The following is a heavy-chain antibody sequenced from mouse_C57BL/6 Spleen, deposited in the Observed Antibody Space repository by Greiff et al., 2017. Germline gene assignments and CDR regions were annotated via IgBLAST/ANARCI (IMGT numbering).Heavy chain of an antibody. CDR1: GFTFSSYA. D-gene: IGHD1-1*01. J-gene: IGHJ2*01. CDR2: ISDGGSYT. Sequence: EVQLVESGGGLVKPGGSLKLSCAASGFTFSSYAMSWVRQTPEKRLEWVATISDGGSYTYYPDNVKGRFTISRDNDKNNLYLQMSHLKSEDTAMYYCARDDYDSSYNFDYWGQGTTLTVAS. CDR3: ARDDYDSSYNFDY. V-gene: IGHV5-4*01.